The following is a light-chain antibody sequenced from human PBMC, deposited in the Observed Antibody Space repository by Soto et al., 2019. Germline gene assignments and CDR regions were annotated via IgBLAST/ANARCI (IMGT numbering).Light chain of an antibody. CDR3: QQYSKWPIT. CDR1: QSVNSN. CDR2: GIS. Sequence: EMVMTQSPAILSVSPGESATLSYRASQSVNSNYLAWYQQHPVRPPRLLIYGISTRATGIPARFSGSGSGTEFSLTISSLQSEDFAVYYCQQYSKWPITFGQGTRLEI. J-gene: IGKJ5*01. V-gene: IGKV3-15*01.